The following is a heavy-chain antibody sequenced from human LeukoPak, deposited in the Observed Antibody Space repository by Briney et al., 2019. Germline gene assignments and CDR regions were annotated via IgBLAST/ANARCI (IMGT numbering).Heavy chain of an antibody. Sequence: SVKISCKASGGTFSSYAISWVRQAPGQGLEWMGGIIPIFGTANYAQKFQGRVTITTDESTSTAYMELSSLRSEDPAVYYCATHPRGYDFWSGYSFDYWGQGTLVTVSS. V-gene: IGHV1-69*05. CDR1: GGTFSSYA. CDR3: ATHPRGYDFWSGYSFDY. J-gene: IGHJ4*02. D-gene: IGHD3-3*01. CDR2: IIPIFGTA.